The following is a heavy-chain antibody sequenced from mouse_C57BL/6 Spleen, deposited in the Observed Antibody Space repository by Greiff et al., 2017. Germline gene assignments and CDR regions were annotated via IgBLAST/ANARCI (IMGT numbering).Heavy chain of an antibody. CDR2: INYDGSST. Sequence: DVKLVESEGGLVQPGSSMKLSCTASGFTFSDYYMAWVRQVPEKGLEWVANINYDGSSTYYLDSLKSRFIISGDNAKNILYLQMSSLKSEDTATYYGAKRDSSGALAYWGHGALVTVSA. V-gene: IGHV5-16*01. CDR3: AKRDSSGALAY. J-gene: IGHJ3*01. D-gene: IGHD3-2*02. CDR1: GFTFSDYY.